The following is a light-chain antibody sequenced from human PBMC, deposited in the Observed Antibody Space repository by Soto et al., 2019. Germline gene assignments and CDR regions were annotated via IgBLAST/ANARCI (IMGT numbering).Light chain of an antibody. V-gene: IGKV3D-20*02. Sequence: DIVLTHSPGTLSLSPGEVATLSCRASESVSSNYLAWYQQKPGQAPRLLIYGASNRATGIPARFSGSGSGTDFTLTISSLEPEDFAVYYCQQRSNWQVTFGQGTRLEIK. CDR3: QQRSNWQVT. CDR2: GAS. CDR1: ESVSSNY. J-gene: IGKJ5*01.